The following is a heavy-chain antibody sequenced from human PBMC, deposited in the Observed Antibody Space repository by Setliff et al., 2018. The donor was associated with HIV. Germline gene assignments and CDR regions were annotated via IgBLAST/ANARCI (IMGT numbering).Heavy chain of an antibody. V-gene: IGHV4-59*01. Sequence: SETLSLTCTVSGGSISSYYWNWIRQPPGKGLEWIGYIYYSGSTNYNPSLKSRVIISVDTSKNQFSLKLSSVTAADTAVYYCARDVGSHYDSREYYFDYWGQGTLVTVSS. J-gene: IGHJ4*02. D-gene: IGHD3-22*01. CDR2: IYYSGST. CDR1: GGSISSYY. CDR3: ARDVGSHYDSREYYFDY.